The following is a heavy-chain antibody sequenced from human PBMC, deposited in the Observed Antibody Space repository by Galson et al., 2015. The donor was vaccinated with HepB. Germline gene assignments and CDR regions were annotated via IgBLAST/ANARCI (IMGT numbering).Heavy chain of an antibody. CDR3: ARAPAMVQGVIITFDYYYYMDV. CDR1: GYTFTSYG. CDR2: ISAYNGNT. D-gene: IGHD3-10*01. J-gene: IGHJ6*03. Sequence: SVKVSCKASGYTFTSYGISWVRQAPGQGLEWMGWISAYNGNTNYAQKLQGRVTMTTDTSTSTAYMELRSLRSDDTAVYYCARAPAMVQGVIITFDYYYYMDVWGKGTTVTVSS. V-gene: IGHV1-18*01.